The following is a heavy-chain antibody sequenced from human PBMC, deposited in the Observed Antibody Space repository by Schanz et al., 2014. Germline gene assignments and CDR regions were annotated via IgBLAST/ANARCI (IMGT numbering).Heavy chain of an antibody. CDR1: GFIFSDYY. CDR3: ARWFLIRGVILDS. CDR2: ISSGGTTT. D-gene: IGHD3-10*01. V-gene: IGHV3-11*01. J-gene: IGHJ4*02. Sequence: VQLVESGGGLVKPGGSLRLSCAASGFIFSDYYMAWIRQAPGKGPEYVSYISSGGTTTYHSDSVKGRFTISRDSAENSLYLQMNSLRADDTAMYYCARWFLIRGVILDSWGQGTLVTVSS.